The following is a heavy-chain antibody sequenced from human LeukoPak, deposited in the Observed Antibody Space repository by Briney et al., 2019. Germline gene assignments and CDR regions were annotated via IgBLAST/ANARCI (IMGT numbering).Heavy chain of an antibody. Sequence: KTGGSLRLSCAASGFTFRSYSMNWVRQAPGKGLEWVSSISSSSSYIYYADSVKGRFTISRDNAKNSLYLQMNSLRAEDTAVYSCAKDLGHIVTTIDFDYWGQGTLVTVSS. D-gene: IGHD5-12*01. CDR3: AKDLGHIVTTIDFDY. CDR1: GFTFRSYS. V-gene: IGHV3-21*04. CDR2: ISSSSSYI. J-gene: IGHJ4*02.